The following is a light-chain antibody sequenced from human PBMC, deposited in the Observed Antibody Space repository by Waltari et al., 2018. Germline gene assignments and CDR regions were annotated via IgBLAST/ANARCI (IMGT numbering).Light chain of an antibody. CDR2: SNN. CDR3: ATWDDSLNGL. V-gene: IGLV1-44*01. Sequence: QSVLTQPPSVSGTPGQRVSISCSGSSSNIGSKYVNWYQQVPGTAPKPLIYSNNQRPSGVPARFSGSKSGTSASLAISGRQSEDEADYYCATWDDSLNGLFGGGTKLTVL. J-gene: IGLJ2*01. CDR1: SSNIGSKY.